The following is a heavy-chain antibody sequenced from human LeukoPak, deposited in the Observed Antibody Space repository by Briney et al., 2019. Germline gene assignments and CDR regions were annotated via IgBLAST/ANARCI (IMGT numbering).Heavy chain of an antibody. CDR2: IIPIFGTA. CDR3: ARGELELRPLDY. V-gene: IGHV1-69*13. Sequence: GASVKVSCKASGGTFSSYAISWVRQAPGQGLEWMGGIIPIFGTANYAQKFQGRVTITADESTSTAYMELSSLRSEDTAVYYCARGELELRPLDYWGQGTLVTVSS. J-gene: IGHJ4*02. CDR1: GGTFSSYA. D-gene: IGHD1-7*01.